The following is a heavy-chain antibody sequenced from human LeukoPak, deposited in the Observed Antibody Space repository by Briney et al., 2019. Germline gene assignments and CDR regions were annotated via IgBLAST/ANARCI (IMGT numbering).Heavy chain of an antibody. V-gene: IGHV3-30*18. J-gene: IGHJ3*02. Sequence: GGSPRLSCAASGFTFSSYGMHWVRQAPGKGLEWVAVISYDGSSKYYADSVKGRFTISRDNSKNTLYLQVNSLRAEDTAMYYCAKDRWSADHAFDIWGQGTMVTVSS. CDR2: ISYDGSSK. CDR3: AKDRWSADHAFDI. CDR1: GFTFSSYG. D-gene: IGHD2-8*01.